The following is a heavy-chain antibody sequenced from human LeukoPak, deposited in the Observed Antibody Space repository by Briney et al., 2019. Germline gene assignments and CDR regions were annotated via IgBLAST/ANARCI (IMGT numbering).Heavy chain of an antibody. Sequence: GGSLRLSCAASGFTFSTYGMHWVRQAPGKGLEWVAVISYDGSNKYYADSVKGRFTISRDNSKNTLCLQMNSLRAEDTAVYYCAKVRNAFGSDAFDIWGQGTMVTVSS. CDR3: AKVRNAFGSDAFDI. CDR2: ISYDGSNK. D-gene: IGHD1-14*01. J-gene: IGHJ3*02. CDR1: GFTFSTYG. V-gene: IGHV3-30*18.